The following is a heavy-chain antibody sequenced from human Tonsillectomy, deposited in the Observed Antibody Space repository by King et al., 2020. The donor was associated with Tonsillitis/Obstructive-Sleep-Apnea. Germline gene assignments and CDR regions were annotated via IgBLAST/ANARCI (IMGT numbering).Heavy chain of an antibody. V-gene: IGHV1-18*01. CDR1: GYTFTSYD. D-gene: IGHD3-22*01. CDR3: TRYHYDSSGYYHGYFQH. Sequence: QLVQSGTEVKKPGASVKVSCKASGYTFTSYDITWVRQAPGQGLEWMGWSRPYDGDTNYAQKLQGRVTMTSDTSTTTAYMELRSLRSDDTAMYYCTRYHYDSSGYYHGYFQHWGQGTLVTVSS. J-gene: IGHJ1*01. CDR2: SRPYDGDT.